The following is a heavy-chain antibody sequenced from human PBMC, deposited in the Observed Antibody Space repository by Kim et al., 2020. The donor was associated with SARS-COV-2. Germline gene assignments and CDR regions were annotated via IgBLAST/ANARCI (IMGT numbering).Heavy chain of an antibody. CDR3: ARDAPSHNRGWNY. J-gene: IGHJ4*02. CDR1: GFTFSNYA. CDR2: ISGGGGST. D-gene: IGHD6-19*01. Sequence: GGSLRLSCAASGFTFSNYAMSWVRQAPGKGLEWVSAISGGGGSTYYEDSVKGRFTISRDNSKNTLYLEMSSLRADDTAEYYCARDAPSHNRGWNYLGQGT. V-gene: IGHV3-23*01.